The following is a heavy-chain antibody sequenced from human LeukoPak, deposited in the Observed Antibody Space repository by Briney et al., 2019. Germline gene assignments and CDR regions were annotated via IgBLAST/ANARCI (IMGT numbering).Heavy chain of an antibody. V-gene: IGHV1-69*13. CDR2: IIPIFGTS. Sequence: GASVKVSCKASGGTFSNYAITWVRQAPGQGLEWMGGIIPIFGTSNYAQKFQGRVMITADESTSTAYMELSSLRSEDTAVYYCARIGPAYYDFWSGPKYGMDVWGQGTTVTVSS. CDR3: ARIGPAYYDFWSGPKYGMDV. CDR1: GGTFSNYA. J-gene: IGHJ6*02. D-gene: IGHD3-3*01.